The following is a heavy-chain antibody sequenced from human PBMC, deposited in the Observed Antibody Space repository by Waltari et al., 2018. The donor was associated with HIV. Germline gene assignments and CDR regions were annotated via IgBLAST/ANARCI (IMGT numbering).Heavy chain of an antibody. CDR3: ARGYSYDRSGEAFDI. Sequence: QVQLVQSGAEVKKPGASVKVACKASGYTFTNSDINWVRQATGQGLEWMGWMNPNSGNTGYAQKFQGRVTMTRNTSISTAYMELSSLRSEDTAVYYCARGYSYDRSGEAFDIWGQGTMVTVSS. V-gene: IGHV1-8*01. CDR1: GYTFTNSD. CDR2: MNPNSGNT. J-gene: IGHJ3*02. D-gene: IGHD3-22*01.